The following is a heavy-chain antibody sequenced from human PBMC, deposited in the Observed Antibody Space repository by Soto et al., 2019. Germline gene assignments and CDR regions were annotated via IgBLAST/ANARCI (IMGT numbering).Heavy chain of an antibody. V-gene: IGHV3-21*01. CDR3: ARGTYYSDSSVYYGY. D-gene: IGHD3-22*01. CDR1: GFTFSSYS. J-gene: IGHJ4*02. Sequence: EVQLVESGGGLVKPGGSLRLSCAASGFTFSSYSMNWVRQAPGKGLEWVSSISTSSSYIYYADSVKGRFTISRDNAKNSLYLQMNSLRAEDTAVYYCARGTYYSDSSVYYGYWGQGTLVTVSS. CDR2: ISTSSSYI.